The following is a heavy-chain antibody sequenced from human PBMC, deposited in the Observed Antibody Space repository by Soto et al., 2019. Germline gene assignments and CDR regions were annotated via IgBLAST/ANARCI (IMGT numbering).Heavy chain of an antibody. CDR2: INPNSGGT. Sequence: AAVKVSCKASGYTFTGYYMHWVRQAPGQGLEWTGWINPNSGGTNYAQKFQGRVTMNRDTSISTAYMELSRLRSDDTAVYYCAREKRRIYCSGGSCGSPVDYWGQGTLVTVSS. J-gene: IGHJ4*02. CDR3: AREKRRIYCSGGSCGSPVDY. D-gene: IGHD2-15*01. V-gene: IGHV1-2*02. CDR1: GYTFTGYY.